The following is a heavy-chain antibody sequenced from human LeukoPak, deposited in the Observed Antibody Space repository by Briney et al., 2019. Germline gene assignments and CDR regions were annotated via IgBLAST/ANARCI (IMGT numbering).Heavy chain of an antibody. Sequence: SETLSLTCAVYGGSFSGYYWSWIRQPPGKGLEWIGEINHSGSTNYNPSLKSRVTISVDTSKNQFSLKLSSVTAADTAVYYCARKGYWPYFDIWGQGTMVTVSS. CDR1: GGSFSGYY. J-gene: IGHJ3*02. CDR3: ARKGYWPYFDI. CDR2: INHSGST. V-gene: IGHV4-34*01. D-gene: IGHD2-8*02.